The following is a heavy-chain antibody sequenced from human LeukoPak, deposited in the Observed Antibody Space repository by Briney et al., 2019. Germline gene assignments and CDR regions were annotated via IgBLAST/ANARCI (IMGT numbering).Heavy chain of an antibody. CDR2: INHSGST. J-gene: IGHJ4*02. V-gene: IGHV4-34*01. CDR1: GGSFSGYY. CDR3: ARGNYDFWSARTQKNNYFDY. Sequence: SSETLSLTCAVYGGSFSGYYWSWIRQPPGKGLEWIGEINHSGSTNYNPSLKSRVTISVDTSKNQFSLKLSSVTAADTAVYYCARGNYDFWSARTQKNNYFDYWGQGTLVTVSS. D-gene: IGHD3-3*01.